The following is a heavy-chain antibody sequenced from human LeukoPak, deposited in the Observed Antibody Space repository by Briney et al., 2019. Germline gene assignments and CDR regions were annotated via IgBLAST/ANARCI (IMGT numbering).Heavy chain of an antibody. J-gene: IGHJ4*01. CDR1: GYTFTSYG. Sequence: ASVKVSCKASGYTFTSYGISWVRQAPGQGLEWMGWISAYNGNTNYAQKLQGRVTMTTDTSTSTAYMELRSLRSDDTAVYYCARANPIAVAGTGFDYWGHGTLVTVSS. CDR3: ARANPIAVAGTGFDY. V-gene: IGHV1-18*01. CDR2: ISAYNGNT. D-gene: IGHD6-19*01.